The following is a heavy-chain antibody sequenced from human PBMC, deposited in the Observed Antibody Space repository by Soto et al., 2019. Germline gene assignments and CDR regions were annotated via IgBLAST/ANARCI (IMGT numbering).Heavy chain of an antibody. J-gene: IGHJ5*01. CDR1: GFYFVSYT. CDR3: VRDLSAYNWFDL. Sequence: EVQLVESGGGPVKSGGSLRLSCAAPGFYFVSYTMNWVRQAPGKGLEWVSSISGDRSYIYYADSVKGRFTISRDNAKNSLFLQMNSLRVEDTAVYYCVRDLSAYNWFDLWGPGTLVTVSS. V-gene: IGHV3-21*01. CDR2: ISGDRSYI.